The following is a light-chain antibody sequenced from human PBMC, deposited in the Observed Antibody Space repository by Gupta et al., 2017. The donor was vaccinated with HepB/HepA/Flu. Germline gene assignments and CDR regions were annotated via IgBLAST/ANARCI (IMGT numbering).Light chain of an antibody. J-gene: IGKJ4*01. V-gene: IGKV3-15*01. CDR1: QSVSSN. Sequence: IVMTQSPATLSVSPGERATLSCRASQSVSSNLAWYQQKSGQSPRLLIYGASTRATGIPARFSGSGSGTEFTLTISSLQSEDFAVYYCQQDNNCPFTFGGGTKAEIK. CDR2: GAS. CDR3: QQDNNCPFT.